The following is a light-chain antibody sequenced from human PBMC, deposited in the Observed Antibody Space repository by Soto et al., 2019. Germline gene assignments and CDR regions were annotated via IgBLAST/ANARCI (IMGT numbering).Light chain of an antibody. CDR2: DAS. CDR3: QQRSNWRIT. V-gene: IGKV3-11*01. Sequence: DIVLTQSPATLSLSPGERATLSCRASQSVSSYLAWYQQKPGQAPRLLIYDASNRATGIPARFSGSGSGTDFTLTISSLEPEDFAVYYCQQRSNWRITFGQGTRLELK. J-gene: IGKJ5*01. CDR1: QSVSSY.